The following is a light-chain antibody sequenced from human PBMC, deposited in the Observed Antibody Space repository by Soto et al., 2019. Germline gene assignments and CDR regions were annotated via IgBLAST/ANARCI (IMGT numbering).Light chain of an antibody. CDR1: QSVSSNY. V-gene: IGKV3-20*01. J-gene: IGKJ1*01. CDR2: GAS. Sequence: DIVLTQSPGTLSLSPGERATLSCRASQSVSSNYLAWYQQKPGQAPRLLIYGASSGVTGIPDRFSGSGSGTDFTRNISRLEPEDFAVYYCQQYVTSPWTFGQGTKVEIK. CDR3: QQYVTSPWT.